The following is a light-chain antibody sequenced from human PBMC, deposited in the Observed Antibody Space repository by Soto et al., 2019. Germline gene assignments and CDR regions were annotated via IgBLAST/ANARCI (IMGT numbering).Light chain of an antibody. CDR3: QQFYASWT. Sequence: IQVTRSPSTLSASIGDRVTITCRASQNIYRWLAWYQQKPGKAPKLLISKASSLESGVPSRFSGSGSGTEFTLTINSLQPDDLGTYYCQQFYASWTFGQGTKVEIK. J-gene: IGKJ1*01. V-gene: IGKV1-5*03. CDR1: QNIYRW. CDR2: KAS.